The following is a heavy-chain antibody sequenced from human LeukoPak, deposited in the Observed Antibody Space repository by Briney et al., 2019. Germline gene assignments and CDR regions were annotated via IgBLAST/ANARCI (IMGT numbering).Heavy chain of an antibody. J-gene: IGHJ4*02. CDR2: INRDGRST. CDR3: AKDGGYSSSWYGNLYYFDY. V-gene: IGHV3-74*01. Sequence: GGSLRLSCAASGFTFSSDWMHWVRQAPGKGLVWVSRINRDGRSTTYADSVKGRFTISRDNAKNTLYLQMNSLRAEDTAVYYCAKDGGYSSSWYGNLYYFDYWGQGTLVTVSS. D-gene: IGHD6-13*01. CDR1: GFTFSSDW.